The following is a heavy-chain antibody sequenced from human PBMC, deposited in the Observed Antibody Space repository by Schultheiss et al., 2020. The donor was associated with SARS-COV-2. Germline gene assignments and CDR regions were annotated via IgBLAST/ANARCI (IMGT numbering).Heavy chain of an antibody. J-gene: IGHJ4*02. CDR2: IYHSGST. V-gene: IGHV4-4*02. D-gene: IGHD3-22*01. CDR1: GGSITSSNW. Sequence: SETLSLTCAVSGGSITSSNWWSWVRQPPGKGLEWIGEIYHSGSTNYNPSLKSRVTISVDKPKNQFSLKLSSVTAADTAVYYCARDPQSYYDSSGRDYWGQGTLVTVSS. CDR3: ARDPQSYYDSSGRDY.